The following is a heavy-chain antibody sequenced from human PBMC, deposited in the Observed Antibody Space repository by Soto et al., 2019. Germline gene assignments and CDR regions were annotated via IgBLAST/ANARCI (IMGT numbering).Heavy chain of an antibody. CDR3: ARSGASDYYGMDV. CDR1: GGSFSGYY. J-gene: IGHJ6*02. Sequence: SETLSLTCAVHGGSFSGYYWSWIRQPPGKGLEWIGKINHSGSTNYNPSLKSRVTISVDTSKNQFSLKLSSVTAADTAVYYCARSGASDYYGMDVWGQGTTVTVSS. V-gene: IGHV4-34*01. D-gene: IGHD1-26*01. CDR2: INHSGST.